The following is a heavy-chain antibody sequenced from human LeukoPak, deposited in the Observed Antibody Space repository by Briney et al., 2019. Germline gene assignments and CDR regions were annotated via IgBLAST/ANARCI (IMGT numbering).Heavy chain of an antibody. Sequence: SETLSLTCAVYGGSFSGYYWSWIRQPPGKGLEWIGEINHSGSTNYNPSLKSRVTISVDTSKNQFSLKLSSVTAADTAVYYCASLTTRKHYYDSSGYSNFDYWGQGILVTVSS. J-gene: IGHJ4*02. V-gene: IGHV4-34*01. CDR3: ASLTTRKHYYDSSGYSNFDY. D-gene: IGHD3-22*01. CDR1: GGSFSGYY. CDR2: INHSGST.